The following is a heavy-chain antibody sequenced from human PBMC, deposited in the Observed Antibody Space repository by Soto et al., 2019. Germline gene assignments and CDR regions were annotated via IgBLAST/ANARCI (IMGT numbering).Heavy chain of an antibody. CDR1: GLPFSSYA. CDR3: AKADYGSGSYYWD. D-gene: IGHD3-10*01. Sequence: VQLLESGGGLVQPGGSLRPSCAAPGLPFSSYAISWFRQPPGKGLEWVSAISGSGGSTYYADSVKGRFTISRDNSKNTLYLQMNSLRAEDTAVYYCAKADYGSGSYYWDWGQGTLVTVSS. J-gene: IGHJ4*02. V-gene: IGHV3-23*01. CDR2: ISGSGGST.